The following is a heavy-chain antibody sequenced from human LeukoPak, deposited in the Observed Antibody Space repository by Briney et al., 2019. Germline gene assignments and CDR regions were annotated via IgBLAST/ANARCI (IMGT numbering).Heavy chain of an antibody. Sequence: GGSLRLSCAASGFTFDDYAMHWVRQAPGKGLEWVSGISWNSGSIGYADSVEGRFTISRDNAKNSLYLQMNSLRAEDMALYYCAKTTIFGVAEPYFDYWGQGTLVTVSS. D-gene: IGHD3-3*01. V-gene: IGHV3-9*03. CDR3: AKTTIFGVAEPYFDY. CDR1: GFTFDDYA. CDR2: ISWNSGSI. J-gene: IGHJ4*02.